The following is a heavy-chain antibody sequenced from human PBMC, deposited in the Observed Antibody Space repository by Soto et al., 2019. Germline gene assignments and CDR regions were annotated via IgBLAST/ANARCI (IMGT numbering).Heavy chain of an antibody. CDR3: ARDTGDGTFDF. CDR1: GYTSSSYA. J-gene: IGHJ4*02. CDR2: INAGYGNT. V-gene: IGHV1-3*01. Sequence: ASVKVSCKASGYTSSSYAMHWVRQAPGQRLEWMGWINAGYGNTKSSQKFQDRVTISRDTSASTAYMELTSLRSEDTAVYYCARDTGDGTFDFWGQGTLVTVSS. D-gene: IGHD7-27*01.